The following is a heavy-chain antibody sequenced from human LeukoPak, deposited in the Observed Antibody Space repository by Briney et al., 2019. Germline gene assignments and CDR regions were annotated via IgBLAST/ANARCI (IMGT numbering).Heavy chain of an antibody. CDR2: ISSSGSTI. Sequence: PGGSLRLSCAASGFTFSDYYMSWIRQAPGKGLEWVSYISSSGSTIYYADSVKGRFTISRDNAKNSLYLQMNSLRAEDTAVYYCARDFAQYCSGGSCYFSNYFDYWGQGTLVTVSS. V-gene: IGHV3-11*04. CDR1: GFTFSDYY. D-gene: IGHD2-15*01. CDR3: ARDFAQYCSGGSCYFSNYFDY. J-gene: IGHJ4*02.